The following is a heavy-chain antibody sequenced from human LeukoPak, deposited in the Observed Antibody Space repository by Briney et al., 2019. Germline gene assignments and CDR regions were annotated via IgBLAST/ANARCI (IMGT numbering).Heavy chain of an antibody. D-gene: IGHD4-17*01. Sequence: ERSRRLSCAASGFTFSRYGMHWVRQAPGKGLEWVALISSDGNNEYYADSVKGRFTISRDNSKNTLYIQMRGLRGEDTAVYFCVKGRGVMTTVTAHYFDYWGQGTLVTVSS. CDR2: ISSDGNNE. CDR3: VKGRGVMTTVTAHYFDY. CDR1: GFTFSRYG. V-gene: IGHV3-30*18. J-gene: IGHJ4*02.